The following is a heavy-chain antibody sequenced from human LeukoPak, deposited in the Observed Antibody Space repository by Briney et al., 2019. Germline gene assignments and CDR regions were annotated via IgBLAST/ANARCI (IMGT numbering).Heavy chain of an antibody. CDR2: IKQDGSEK. D-gene: IGHD3-22*01. J-gene: IGHJ5*02. V-gene: IGHV3-7*03. CDR3: ARDSDSSGYYYSYNWFDP. Sequence: GSLRLSCAASGFTFSRNWMTWVRQAPGKGLEWVANIKQDGSEKYYVDSVKGRFTISRDNAKNSLYLQMNSLRAEDTAVYYCARDSDSSGYYYSYNWFDPWGQGTLVTVSS. CDR1: GFTFSRNW.